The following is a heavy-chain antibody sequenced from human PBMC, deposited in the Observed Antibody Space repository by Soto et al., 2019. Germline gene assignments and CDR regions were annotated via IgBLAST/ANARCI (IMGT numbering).Heavy chain of an antibody. CDR3: AREILSPDFYFHGMDV. CDR2: ISAKRGNT. CDR1: GYTFTSYG. V-gene: IGHV1-18*04. Sequence: ASVKVSCKASGYTFTSYGISWVRQAPGQGLEWMGWISAKRGNTKYAQKFQGRVTMTTDTSTSTAYMELRSLRSDDTAVYYCAREILSPDFYFHGMDVWGQGTTVTVSS. J-gene: IGHJ6*02. D-gene: IGHD2-15*01.